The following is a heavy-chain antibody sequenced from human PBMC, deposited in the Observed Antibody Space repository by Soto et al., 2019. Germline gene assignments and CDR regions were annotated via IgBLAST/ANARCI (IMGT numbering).Heavy chain of an antibody. Sequence: QVQLVQSGAEVKKPGSSVKVSCKASGGTFSSYAISWVRQAPGQGLEWMGGIIPIFGTANYAQKFQGRVTITADESTTTAYMEVSSLRAEDTAVYCCAAGDVVVPAAIEHWFDPWGQGTLVTVSS. CDR1: GGTFSSYA. CDR2: IIPIFGTA. V-gene: IGHV1-69*01. J-gene: IGHJ5*02. D-gene: IGHD2-2*01. CDR3: AAGDVVVPAAIEHWFDP.